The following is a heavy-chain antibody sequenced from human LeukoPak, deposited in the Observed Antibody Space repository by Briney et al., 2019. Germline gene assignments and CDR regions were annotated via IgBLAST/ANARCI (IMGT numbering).Heavy chain of an antibody. Sequence: SETLSLTCTVSRGSISGSIRSYYWSWLRQPPGKGLEWIGYIASSGSGNDNPSLRSRVTISVDTSKNQFFLNLSSVSAADTAVYYCARIPLGYSGAYYFDYWGQGTLVTVSP. CDR2: IASSGSG. CDR1: RGSISGSIRSYY. D-gene: IGHD5-12*01. V-gene: IGHV4-4*09. J-gene: IGHJ4*02. CDR3: ARIPLGYSGAYYFDY.